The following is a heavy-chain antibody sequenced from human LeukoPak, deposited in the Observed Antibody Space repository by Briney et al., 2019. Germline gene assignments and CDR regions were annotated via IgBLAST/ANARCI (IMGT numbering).Heavy chain of an antibody. V-gene: IGHV4-34*01. D-gene: IGHD1-26*01. CDR1: GGSFSGYY. CDR2: INHSGGT. Sequence: PSETLSLTCAVYGGSFSGYYWSWIRQPPGKGLEWIGEINHSGGTNYNPSLKSRVTISADTSKNQFSLKLSSVTAADTAVYYCARGEYSGSTYYFDYWGQGTLVTVSS. CDR3: ARGEYSGSTYYFDY. J-gene: IGHJ4*02.